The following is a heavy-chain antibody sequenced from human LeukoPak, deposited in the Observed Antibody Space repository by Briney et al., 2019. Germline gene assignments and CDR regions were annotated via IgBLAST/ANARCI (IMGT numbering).Heavy chain of an antibody. V-gene: IGHV1-8*03. Sequence: ASVKVSCKASGYTFTSYDINWVRQATGQGVEWMGWINHKSGNTGYEQKFQGRVTITRNTSISTAYMELSSLRSEDTAVYYCARGSGLRWFYYYYMDVWGKGTTVTVSS. CDR2: INHKSGNT. J-gene: IGHJ6*03. CDR3: ARGSGLRWFYYYYMDV. D-gene: IGHD4-23*01. CDR1: GYTFTSYD.